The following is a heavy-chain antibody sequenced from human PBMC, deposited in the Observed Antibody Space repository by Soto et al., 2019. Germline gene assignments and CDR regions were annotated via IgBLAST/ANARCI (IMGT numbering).Heavy chain of an antibody. J-gene: IGHJ6*02. Sequence: SETLSLTCAVYGGSFSGYYWSWIRQPPGKGLEWIGEINHSGGTNYNPSLKSRVTISVDTSKNQFSLKLSSVTAADTAVYYCAMVSPAYYYYYGMDVWGQGTTVTVSS. CDR1: GGSFSGYY. CDR3: AMVSPAYYYYYGMDV. V-gene: IGHV4-34*01. CDR2: INHSGGT. D-gene: IGHD2-15*01.